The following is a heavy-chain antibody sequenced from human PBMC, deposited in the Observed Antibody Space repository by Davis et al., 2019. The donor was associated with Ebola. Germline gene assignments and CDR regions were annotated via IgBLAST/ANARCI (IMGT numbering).Heavy chain of an antibody. CDR1: GFTFSSYA. CDR2: ISYDGSNK. CDR3: AKYDYVWGSYLMMDY. V-gene: IGHV3-30*04. D-gene: IGHD3-16*01. Sequence: GGSLRLSCAASGFTFSSYAMHWVRQAPGKGLEWVAVISYDGSNKYYADSVKGRFTISRDNSKNTLYLQMNSLRAEDTAVYYCAKYDYVWGSYLMMDYWGQGTLVTVSS. J-gene: IGHJ4*02.